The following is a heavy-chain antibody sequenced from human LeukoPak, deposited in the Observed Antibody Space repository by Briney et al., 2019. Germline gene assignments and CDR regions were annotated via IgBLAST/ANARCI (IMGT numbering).Heavy chain of an antibody. CDR3: ARGRGFSSAF. CDR1: GFTFSSYG. D-gene: IGHD5-12*01. J-gene: IGHJ4*02. V-gene: IGHV3-30*03. Sequence: PGGSLRLSCAASGFTFSSYGMHWVRQAPGKGLEWVALISYDGTNKYYGDSVKGRFTISRDKSKNTLFLQMNSLRPEDTAVYYCARGRGFSSAFWGQGTLVTVSS. CDR2: ISYDGTNK.